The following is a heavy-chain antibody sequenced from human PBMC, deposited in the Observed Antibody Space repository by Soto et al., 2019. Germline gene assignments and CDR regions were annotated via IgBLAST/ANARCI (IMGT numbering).Heavy chain of an antibody. CDR3: AKGKMEQWLVGGYYDY. D-gene: IGHD6-19*01. CDR2: TIDSGGRS. CDR1: GFTFSSHA. Sequence: VQLLESGGGLVQPGGSLRLSCAASGFTFSSHAMSWVRQAPGKGLEWVSSTIDSGGRSYHSDSVRGRFTISRDNSKNTLYLQMNSLRADDTAIYYCAKGKMEQWLVGGYYDYWGQGALVTVSS. J-gene: IGHJ4*02. V-gene: IGHV3-23*01.